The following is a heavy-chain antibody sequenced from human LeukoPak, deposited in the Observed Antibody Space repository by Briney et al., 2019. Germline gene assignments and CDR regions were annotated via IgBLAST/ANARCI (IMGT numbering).Heavy chain of an antibody. Sequence: ASVKVSCKASGYTFTDYYMHWVRQAPGQGLEWMGWINPNSGGTNYAQKFQGRVTMTRDTSISTAYMELSRLRSDDTAVYYCARGRRAAAGKIDAFDIWGQGTMVTVSS. D-gene: IGHD6-13*01. CDR3: ARGRRAAAGKIDAFDI. J-gene: IGHJ3*02. V-gene: IGHV1-2*02. CDR1: GYTFTDYY. CDR2: INPNSGGT.